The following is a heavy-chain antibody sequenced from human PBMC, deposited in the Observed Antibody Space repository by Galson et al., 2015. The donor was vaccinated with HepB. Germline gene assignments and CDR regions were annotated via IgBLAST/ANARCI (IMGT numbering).Heavy chain of an antibody. V-gene: IGHV2-5*02. D-gene: IGHD2-21*01. CDR3: AHRPLTFRSDRGGYWNYFDN. J-gene: IGHJ4*02. Sequence: PALVKPTQTLTLTCIFSGFSVNTAGVGVGWIRQPPGKALEWLALIYWDDDKHYNPFLKSRLSITKDASKNQVALMMTDMDPGDTATYFCAHRPLTFRSDRGGYWNYFDNWGQGTLVVVSS. CDR2: IYWDDDK. CDR1: GFSVNTAGVG.